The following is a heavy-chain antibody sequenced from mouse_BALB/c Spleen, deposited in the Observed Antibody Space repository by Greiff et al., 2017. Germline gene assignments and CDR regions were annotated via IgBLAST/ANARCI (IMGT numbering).Heavy chain of an antibody. J-gene: IGHJ2*01. CDR2: ISSGGSYT. Sequence: EVQLVESGGGLVKPGGSLKLSCAASGFTFSSYAMSWVRQTPEKRLEWVATISSGGSYTYYPDSVKGRFTISRDNAKNTLYLQMSSLRSEDTAMYYCARRYVDYWGQGTTLTVSS. V-gene: IGHV5-9-3*01. D-gene: IGHD2-10*02. CDR1: GFTFSSYA. CDR3: ARRYVDY.